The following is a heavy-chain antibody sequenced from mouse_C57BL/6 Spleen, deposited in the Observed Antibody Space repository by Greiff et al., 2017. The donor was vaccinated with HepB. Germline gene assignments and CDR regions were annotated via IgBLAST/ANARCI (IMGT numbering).Heavy chain of an antibody. Sequence: VQLQQPGTELVKPGASVKLSCKASGYTFTSYWMHWVKQRPGQGLEWIGDIYPGSGRTNYNEKFKSKATLTVDTSSSTAYMQLSSLTSEDSAVYYCARSYDYDGAFAYWGQGTLVTVSA. D-gene: IGHD2-4*01. CDR1: GYTFTSYW. CDR3: ARSYDYDGAFAY. CDR2: IYPGSGRT. V-gene: IGHV1-55*01. J-gene: IGHJ3*01.